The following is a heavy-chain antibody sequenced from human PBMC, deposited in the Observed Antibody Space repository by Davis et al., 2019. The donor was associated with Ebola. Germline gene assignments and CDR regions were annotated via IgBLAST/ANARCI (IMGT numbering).Heavy chain of an antibody. D-gene: IGHD2-2*01. CDR1: GFTFSSYA. Sequence: GESLKISCAASGFTFSSYAMHWVRQAPGKGLEWVAVISYDGSNKYYADSVKGRFTISRDNSKNTLYLQMNSLRAEDTAVYYCHLGLVPAATLMYYFDYWGQGTLVTVSS. J-gene: IGHJ4*02. CDR3: HLGLVPAATLMYYFDY. V-gene: IGHV3-30*04. CDR2: ISYDGSNK.